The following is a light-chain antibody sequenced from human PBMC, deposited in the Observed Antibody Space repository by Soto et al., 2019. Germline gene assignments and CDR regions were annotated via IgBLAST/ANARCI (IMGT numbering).Light chain of an antibody. CDR2: STS. CDR1: QNIRNY. V-gene: IGKV1-39*01. J-gene: IGKJ4*01. Sequence: DIQMTQSPSSLSASVGDRVTITCRASQNIRNYLSWYQQKPRKAPKLLIYSTSTLQSDVPSRFSGSGSGTDFTLTITNLQPEDFATYYCQQGYNTLFTFGDGTKVDIK. CDR3: QQGYNTLFT.